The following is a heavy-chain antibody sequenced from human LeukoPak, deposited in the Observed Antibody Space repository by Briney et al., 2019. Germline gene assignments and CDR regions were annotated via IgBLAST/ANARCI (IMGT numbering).Heavy chain of an antibody. CDR3: AKGPQYGDYHY. D-gene: IGHD4-17*01. Sequence: GGSLGLSCAASGFTFSSYAMSWVRQAPGKGLEWVSGISGSGGSAFYPDSVKGRFTISRDNSEKTLYLQMISLRAEDTAVYYCAKGPQYGDYHYWGQGTLVTVSS. CDR1: GFTFSSYA. J-gene: IGHJ4*02. CDR2: ISGSGGSA. V-gene: IGHV3-23*01.